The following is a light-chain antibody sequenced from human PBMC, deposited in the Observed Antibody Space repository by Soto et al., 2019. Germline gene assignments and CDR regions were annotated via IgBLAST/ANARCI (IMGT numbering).Light chain of an antibody. CDR1: QSVLSTSDNKNY. CDR2: SAS. J-gene: IGKJ4*01. CDR3: QHYYSSPLT. V-gene: IGKV4-1*01. Sequence: DIVMTQSPDSLTVSLGERATINCKSSQSVLSTSDNKNYLAWFQQRPGQPPKLLIYSASTRESGVPDRFSGSGSVTDFTLTISSLQAEDVAVYYCQHYYSSPLTFGGGTKVEIK.